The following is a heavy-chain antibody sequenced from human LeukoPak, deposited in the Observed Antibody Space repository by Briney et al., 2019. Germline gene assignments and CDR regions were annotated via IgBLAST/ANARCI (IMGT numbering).Heavy chain of an antibody. J-gene: IGHJ4*02. CDR3: AREGWLSTTNY. D-gene: IGHD3-22*01. Sequence: PSETLSLTCTVSGGSISNGSYYWSWIRQPAGKGLEWIGRIYTSGSTNYNPSLKSRVTISVDTSKNQFSLKLSSVTAADTAVYYCAREGWLSTTNYWGQGTLVTVSS. CDR1: GGSISNGSYY. CDR2: IYTSGST. V-gene: IGHV4-61*02.